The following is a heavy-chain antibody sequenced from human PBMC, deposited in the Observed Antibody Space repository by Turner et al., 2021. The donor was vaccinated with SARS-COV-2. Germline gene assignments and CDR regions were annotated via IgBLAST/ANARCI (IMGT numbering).Heavy chain of an antibody. Sequence: QVQLVQSGAAVQKPWASVQVSCKASGNTFTGYSMHWGRQAPGQGLEWRGWINPNSGGTNYAQKFQGRVTMTRDTSISTAYMELMRLRSDDTAVYYCARAVGYTAMEYWGQGTLVTVSS. D-gene: IGHD5-18*01. CDR3: ARAVGYTAMEY. CDR1: GNTFTGYS. V-gene: IGHV1-2*02. J-gene: IGHJ4*02. CDR2: INPNSGGT.